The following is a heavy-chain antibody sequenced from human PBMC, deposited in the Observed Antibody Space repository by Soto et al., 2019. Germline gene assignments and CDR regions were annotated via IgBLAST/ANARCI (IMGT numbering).Heavy chain of an antibody. CDR2: INPNSGGT. D-gene: IGHD1-7*01. V-gene: IGHV1-2*04. J-gene: IGHJ6*02. CDR3: ARDFAELPQFFGMDV. CDR1: GYTFTGYY. Sequence: ASVKVSCKASGYTFTGYYMHWVRQAPGQGLGWMGWINPNSGGTNYAQKFQGWVTMTRDTSISTAYMELSRLRSDDTAVYYCARDFAELPQFFGMDVWGQGTTVTVS.